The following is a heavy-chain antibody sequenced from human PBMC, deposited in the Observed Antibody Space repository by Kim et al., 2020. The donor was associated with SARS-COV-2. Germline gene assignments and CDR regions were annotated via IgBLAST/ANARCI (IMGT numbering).Heavy chain of an antibody. CDR2: ISYDGSNK. Sequence: GGSLRLSCAASGFTFSSYGMHWVRQAPGKGLEWVAVISYDGSNKYYADSVKGRFTISRDNSKNTLYLQMNSLRAEDTAVYYCAKDAKLDSGLEWLSPLDYWGQGTLVTVSS. CDR3: AKDAKLDSGLEWLSPLDY. V-gene: IGHV3-30*18. J-gene: IGHJ4*02. CDR1: GFTFSSYG. D-gene: IGHD3-3*01.